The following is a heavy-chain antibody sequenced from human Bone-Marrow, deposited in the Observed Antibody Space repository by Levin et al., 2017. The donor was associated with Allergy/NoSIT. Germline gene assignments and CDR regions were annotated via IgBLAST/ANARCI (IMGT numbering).Heavy chain of an antibody. CDR3: AKGGDGYSYGKFDY. J-gene: IGHJ4*02. V-gene: IGHV3-9*01. CDR2: ISWNSGSI. D-gene: IGHD5-18*01. CDR1: GFTFDDYA. Sequence: SLKISCAASGFTFDDYAMHWVRQAPGKGLEWVSGISWNSGSIGYADSVKGRFTISRDNAKNSLYLQMNSLRAEDTALYYCAKGGDGYSYGKFDYWGQGTLVTVSS.